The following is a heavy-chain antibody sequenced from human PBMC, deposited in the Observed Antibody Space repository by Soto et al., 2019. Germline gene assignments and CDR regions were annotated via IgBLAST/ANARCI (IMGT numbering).Heavy chain of an antibody. V-gene: IGHV1-18*01. CDR1: GYTFTSYG. Sequence: ASVKVSCKASGYTFTSYGISWVRQAPGQGLEWMGWISAYNGNTNYAQKLQGRVTMTTDTSTSTAYMELRSLRSDDTAVYYCARDLGAHIAVAGTGMGTGLWTRCYYYGMDVWGQGTTVTVSS. CDR3: ARDLGAHIAVAGTGMGTGLWTRCYYYGMDV. CDR2: ISAYNGNT. J-gene: IGHJ6*02. D-gene: IGHD6-19*01.